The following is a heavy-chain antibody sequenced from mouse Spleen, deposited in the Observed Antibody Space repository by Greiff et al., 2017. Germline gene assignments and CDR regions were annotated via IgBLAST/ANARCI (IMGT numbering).Heavy chain of an antibody. CDR1: GYTFTSYW. D-gene: IGHD2-3*01. CDR3: ARWLLRRGYFDV. Sequence: QVQLQQSGAELVMPGASVKLSCKASGYTFTSYWMHWVKQRPGQGLEWIGEIDPSDSYTNYNQKFKGKATLTVDKSSSTAYMQLSSLTSEDSAVYYCARWLLRRGYFDVWGAGTTVTVSS. CDR2: IDPSDSYT. V-gene: IGHV1-69*01. J-gene: IGHJ1*01.